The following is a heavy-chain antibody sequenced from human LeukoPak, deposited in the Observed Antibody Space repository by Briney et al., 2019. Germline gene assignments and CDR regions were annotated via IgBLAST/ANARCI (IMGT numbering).Heavy chain of an antibody. J-gene: IGHJ6*02. CDR2: INPNSGGT. Sequence: ASVKVSCKASGYTFTGYYMHWMRQAPGQGLEWMGWINPNSGGTNYAQKFQGRVTMTRDTSISTAYMELSRLRSDDTAVYYCARDHCSGGSCYGMDVWGQGTTVTVSS. V-gene: IGHV1-2*02. CDR1: GYTFTGYY. D-gene: IGHD2-15*01. CDR3: ARDHCSGGSCYGMDV.